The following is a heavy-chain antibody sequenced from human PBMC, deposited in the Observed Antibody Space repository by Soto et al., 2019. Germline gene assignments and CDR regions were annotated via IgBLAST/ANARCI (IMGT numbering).Heavy chain of an antibody. Sequence: EVQLVESGGDLVQPGGSLRLSCAASGFTFSSYWMHWVRQAPGKELVWVSRIKGDGSSTNSADSLQGRFTISRDNAKSTLYLQINSLRAEDTDVYYCARGKTNVYALDVWGQGTAVTVSS. V-gene: IGHV3-74*01. CDR3: ARGKTNVYALDV. CDR2: IKGDGSST. J-gene: IGHJ6*02. CDR1: GFTFSSYW.